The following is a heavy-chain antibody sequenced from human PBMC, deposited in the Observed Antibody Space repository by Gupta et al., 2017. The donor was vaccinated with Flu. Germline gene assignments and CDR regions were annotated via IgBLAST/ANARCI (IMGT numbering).Heavy chain of an antibody. CDR3: AGTTTTCCDI. D-gene: IGHD1-14*01. CDR2: IKADGGTT. CDR1: GFSLSTYW. J-gene: IGHJ3*02. Sequence: EVQLVESGGGLVQPGGSLRLSCAASGFSLSTYWMHWVRQAPGKGLEWVSRIKADGGTTNYADSVKARFTISRDNAKNTLYLQMNSLRAEDTAVYYCAGTTTTCCDIWCHGTMVTVSS. V-gene: IGHV3-74*01.